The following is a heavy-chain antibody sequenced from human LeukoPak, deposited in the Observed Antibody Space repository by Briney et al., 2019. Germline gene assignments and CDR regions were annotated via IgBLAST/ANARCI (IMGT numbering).Heavy chain of an antibody. V-gene: IGHV3-21*03. CDR1: GFTFSRNS. J-gene: IGHJ5*02. D-gene: IGHD3-10*01. CDR2: ISSSSSYI. Sequence: GGSLRLSCAGSGFTFSRNSMNWVRQAPGKGLEWVSSISSSSSYIYYADSVKGRFTISRDNAENSLYLQMNSLQTEDTAVYYCVITRILRSGNYYNPGWFDPWGPGTLVTVSS. CDR3: VITRILRSGNYYNPGWFDP.